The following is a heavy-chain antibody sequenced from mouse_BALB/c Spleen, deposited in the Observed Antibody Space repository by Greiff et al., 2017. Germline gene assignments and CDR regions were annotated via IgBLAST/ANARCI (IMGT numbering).Heavy chain of an antibody. CDR1: GFTFSSFG. V-gene: IGHV5-17*02. J-gene: IGHJ3*01. Sequence: DVMLVESGGGLVQPGGSRKLSCAASGFTFSSFGMHWVRQAPEKGLEWVAYISSGSSTIYYADTVKGRFTISRDNPKNTLFLQMTSLRSEDTAMYYCARPNYGNPWFAYWGQGTLVTVSA. D-gene: IGHD2-1*01. CDR2: ISSGSSTI. CDR3: ARPNYGNPWFAY.